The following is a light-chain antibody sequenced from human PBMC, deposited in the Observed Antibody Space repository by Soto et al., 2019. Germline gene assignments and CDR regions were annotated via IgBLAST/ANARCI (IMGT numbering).Light chain of an antibody. J-gene: IGKJ5*01. CDR1: QSVSSNY. Sequence: EIVLTQSPGTLSLSPGERATLSCKASQSVSSNYLAWYQQRPGQAPRLLIYGASSRATGIPDRFSGSGSGTDFTLTISRLEPEDFAMYYCQQYGSSAPNTFGQGTRLEIE. CDR3: QQYGSSAPNT. CDR2: GAS. V-gene: IGKV3-20*01.